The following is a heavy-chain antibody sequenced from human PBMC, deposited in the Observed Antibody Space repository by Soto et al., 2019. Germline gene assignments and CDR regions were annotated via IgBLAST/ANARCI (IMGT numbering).Heavy chain of an antibody. CDR1: GFTFSSYS. Sequence: PVGSLRLSCAASGFTFSSYSMNWVRQAPGKGLEWVSSISSSSSYIYYADSVKGRFTISRDNAKNSLYLQMNSLRAEDTAVYYCARARRRDGYNADYWGQGTLVTVSS. V-gene: IGHV3-21*01. CDR3: ARARRRDGYNADY. D-gene: IGHD5-12*01. CDR2: ISSSSSYI. J-gene: IGHJ4*02.